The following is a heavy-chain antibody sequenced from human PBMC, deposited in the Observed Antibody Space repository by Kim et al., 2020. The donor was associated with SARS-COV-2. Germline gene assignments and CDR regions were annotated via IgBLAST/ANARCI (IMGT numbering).Heavy chain of an antibody. CDR1: GGSFSGYY. CDR3: ARRSLSSSWYFIENPYFD. J-gene: IGHJ4*01. D-gene: IGHD6-13*01. Sequence: SETLSLTCAVSGGSFSGYYWSWIRQPPGKGLEWIGEINHSGSTNYNPSLKSRVTISVDTSKNQFSLKLRSVTAADTAVDYCARRSLSSSWYFIENPYFD. CDR2: INHSGST. V-gene: IGHV4-34*01.